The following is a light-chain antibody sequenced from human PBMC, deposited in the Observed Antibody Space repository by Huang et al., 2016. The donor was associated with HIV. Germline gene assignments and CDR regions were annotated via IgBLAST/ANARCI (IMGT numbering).Light chain of an antibody. CDR2: DTS. CDR1: QSVGHY. Sequence: IVLTQSPATLSWYPGERVTLSCRASQSVGHYIAWYQQHPGQSPRLLIYDTSKRATGTPVRFSGSGSGTDFALTISNLESEDFAVYYCQQRSSGVTFGGGTKVQVK. V-gene: IGKV3-11*01. CDR3: QQRSSGVT. J-gene: IGKJ4*01.